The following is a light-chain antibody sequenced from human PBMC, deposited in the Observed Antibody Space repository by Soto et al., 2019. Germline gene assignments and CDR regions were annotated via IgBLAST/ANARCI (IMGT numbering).Light chain of an antibody. V-gene: IGKV3-20*01. CDR2: GAS. CDR1: QSVSNNY. J-gene: IGKJ1*01. Sequence: EIVLTQSPGTLSLSPGERATLSCSASQSVSNNYLAWYQQKPGQAPRLLIYGASNRATGIPERFSGSGSGTDFTLTISRLEPEDFAVYYCQQYGSSGTFGQGTKVDI. CDR3: QQYGSSGT.